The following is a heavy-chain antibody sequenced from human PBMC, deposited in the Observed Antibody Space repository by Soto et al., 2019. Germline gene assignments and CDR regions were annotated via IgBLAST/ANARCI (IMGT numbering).Heavy chain of an antibody. V-gene: IGHV4-39*01. J-gene: IGHJ3*02. D-gene: IGHD3-16*01. Sequence: QLQLQESGPGLVKPSETLSRTCTVSGGSISSSSYYWGWIRQPPGKGLEWIGRIYYSGTTYYNPFLSRRVTTAVDPSKNQCPQLVTSATAEKTAVYYGSRQQVIRYGGVSDHFENWGQGTMVTVSS. CDR3: SRQQVIRYGGVSDHFEN. CDR2: IYYSGTT. CDR1: GGSISSSSYY.